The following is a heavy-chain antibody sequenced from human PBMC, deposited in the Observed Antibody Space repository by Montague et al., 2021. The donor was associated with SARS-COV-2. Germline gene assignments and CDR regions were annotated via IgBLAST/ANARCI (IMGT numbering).Heavy chain of an antibody. CDR2: IDWDDDK. J-gene: IGHJ5*02. CDR1: GFSLSTSGMC. CDR3: ARDHYDILTDYYDWFDP. V-gene: IGHV2-70*11. Sequence: PALVKPTQTLTPTCTFSGFSLSTSGMCVSWIRQPPGKALEWLARIDWDDDKYYSTSLKTRLTISKDTSKNQVVLTMTNMDPVDTATYYCARDHYDILTDYYDWFDPWGQGTLVTVSS. D-gene: IGHD3-9*01.